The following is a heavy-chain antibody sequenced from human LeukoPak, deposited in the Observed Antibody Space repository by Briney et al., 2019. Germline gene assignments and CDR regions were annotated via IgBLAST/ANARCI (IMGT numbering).Heavy chain of an antibody. Sequence: QPGGSLRLSCAASGFTFSSYDMSWVRQAPGKGLEWVSTISSGGGRTYYADSVKGRFTISRDNSKNTLSLQMNSLRAEDTAVYYCAKAGSGYNFGGFVWGQGTLVTVSS. CDR3: AKAGSGYNFGGFV. CDR2: ISSGGGRT. V-gene: IGHV3-23*01. CDR1: GFTFSSYD. D-gene: IGHD5-18*01. J-gene: IGHJ4*02.